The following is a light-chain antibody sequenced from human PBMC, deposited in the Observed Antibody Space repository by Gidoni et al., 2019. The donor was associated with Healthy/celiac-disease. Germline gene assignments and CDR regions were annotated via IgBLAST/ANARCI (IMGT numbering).Light chain of an antibody. CDR2: SNN. CDR3: AAWDDSLSGWV. V-gene: IGLV1-47*02. J-gene: IGLJ3*02. CDR1: SSNIGSNY. Sequence: HSVLTPPPSASGTPGPRVTISCSGSSSNIGSNYVYWYQQLPGTAPKLLIYSNNQRPSGVPDRFSGSKSGTSASLAISGLRSEDEADYYCAAWDDSLSGWVFGGGTKLTVL.